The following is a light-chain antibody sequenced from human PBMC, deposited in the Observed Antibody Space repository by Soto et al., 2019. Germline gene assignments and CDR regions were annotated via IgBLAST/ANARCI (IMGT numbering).Light chain of an antibody. CDR2: LGT. CDR3: MDGLQTQPC. Sequence: EIVMTQSPLSLPVTPGEPASISCRSSQSLLHSDGYNYLDWYLQKPGQSPQLLIYLGTKRASGVRERLSDSRSWRYFTLNISRVEAEDVGVEYCMDGLQTQPCLGGGTKVDIK. J-gene: IGKJ4*01. V-gene: IGKV2-28*01. CDR1: QSLLHSDGYNY.